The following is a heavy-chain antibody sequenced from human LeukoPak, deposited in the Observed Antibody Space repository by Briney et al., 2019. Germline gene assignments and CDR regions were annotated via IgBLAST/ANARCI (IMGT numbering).Heavy chain of an antibody. CDR1: GFTVSSNY. CDR2: IYSGGST. CDR3: AKARAGDITAAFNY. Sequence: GGSLRLSCAASGFTVSSNYMSWVRQAPGKGLEWVSVIYSGGSTYYADSVKGRFTISRDNSKNTLYLQMNSLRAEDTAIYYCAKARAGDITAAFNYWGQGTLVTVSS. J-gene: IGHJ4*02. V-gene: IGHV3-53*01. D-gene: IGHD6-13*01.